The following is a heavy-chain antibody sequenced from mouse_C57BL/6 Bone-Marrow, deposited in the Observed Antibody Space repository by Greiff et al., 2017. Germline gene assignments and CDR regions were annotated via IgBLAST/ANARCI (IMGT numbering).Heavy chain of an antibody. V-gene: IGHV1-7*01. CDR1: GYTFTSYW. J-gene: IGHJ4*01. Sequence: QVQLQQSGAELAKPGASVKLSCKASGYTFTSYWMHWVKQRPGQGLEWIGYINPSSGYTKYNQKFKDKATLTADKSSRTAYMQLSSLTYEDSAVYYCARPPGVARHYAMDCWGQGTSVTVSS. CDR3: ARPPGVARHYAMDC. D-gene: IGHD1-1*01. CDR2: INPSSGYT.